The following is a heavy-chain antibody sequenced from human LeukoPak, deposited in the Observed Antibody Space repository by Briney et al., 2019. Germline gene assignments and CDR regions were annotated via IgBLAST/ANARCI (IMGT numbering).Heavy chain of an antibody. Sequence: GGSLRLSCAASGFTFSDYYMSWIRQAPGKGLEWVSYISSSGSTIYYADSVKGRFTISRDSSKNTLYLQMNSLRAEDTAVYYCAKGGYYDSSGYYPTWGQGTLVTVSS. CDR2: ISSSGSTI. CDR1: GFTFSDYY. V-gene: IGHV3-11*01. J-gene: IGHJ4*02. CDR3: AKGGYYDSSGYYPT. D-gene: IGHD3-22*01.